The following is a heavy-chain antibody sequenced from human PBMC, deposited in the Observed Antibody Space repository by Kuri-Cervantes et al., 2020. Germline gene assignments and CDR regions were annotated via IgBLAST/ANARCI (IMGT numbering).Heavy chain of an antibody. CDR3: AKSKVIPRTYLDY. CDR1: GFTFSSYA. D-gene: IGHD2-2*02. V-gene: IGHV3-30-3*02. J-gene: IGHJ4*02. Sequence: LSLTCAASGFTFSSYAMHWVRQAPGKGLEWVAVISYDGSNKYYADSVKGRFTISRDNSKNTLYLQMNSLRAEDTAVYYCAKSKVIPRTYLDYWGQGTLVTVSS. CDR2: ISYDGSNK.